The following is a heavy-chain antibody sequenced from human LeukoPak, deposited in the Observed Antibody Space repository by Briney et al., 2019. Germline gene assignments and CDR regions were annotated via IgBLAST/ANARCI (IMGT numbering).Heavy chain of an antibody. D-gene: IGHD3-10*01. CDR2: ISYDGSNK. J-gene: IGHJ4*02. Sequence: TGRSLRLSCAASGFTFSRNDMHWVRQAPGKGLEWVAVISYDGSNKYYAESVKGRFTISRDNSKNTLYLQMNSLRAEDTAVYYCAKTYYYTSGSYSDWGQGTLVTVSS. CDR1: GFTFSRND. V-gene: IGHV3-30*18. CDR3: AKTYYYTSGSYSD.